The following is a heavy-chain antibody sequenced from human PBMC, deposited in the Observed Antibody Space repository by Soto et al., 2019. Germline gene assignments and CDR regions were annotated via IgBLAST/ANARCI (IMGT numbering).Heavy chain of an antibody. CDR1: GFTFNIYA. D-gene: IGHD2-21*01. Sequence: QVQLVESGGGVVQPGRSLRLSWTASGFTFNIYAMHWVRQAPGKGLEWVAIISYDGRKIDYAGSVKGRFTISRDNSKNILYLQMNSLRTEDTAVYYCARRDFYCRGRDCYSGDYAMDVWGQGTTVTVSS. V-gene: IGHV3-30*04. CDR3: ARRDFYCRGRDCYSGDYAMDV. CDR2: ISYDGRKI. J-gene: IGHJ6*02.